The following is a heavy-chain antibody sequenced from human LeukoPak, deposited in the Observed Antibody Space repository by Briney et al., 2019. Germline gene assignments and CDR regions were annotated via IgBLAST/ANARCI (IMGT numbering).Heavy chain of an antibody. D-gene: IGHD3-3*01. V-gene: IGHV3-30*02. CDR1: GFTLSSYG. J-gene: IGHJ4*02. CDR2: IRYDGSSK. CDR3: AKDLVYGFLEWSPVDS. Sequence: PVGSLRLSCAASGFTLSSYGMHWVRQAPGKGLEWVAFIRYDGSSKYYADSVKGRFTISRDNSKNTLYLQMNSLRAEDTAVYYCAKDLVYGFLEWSPVDSWGQGTLVTVSS.